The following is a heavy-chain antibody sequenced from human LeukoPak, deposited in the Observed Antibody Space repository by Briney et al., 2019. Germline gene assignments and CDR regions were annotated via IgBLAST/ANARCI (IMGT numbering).Heavy chain of an antibody. D-gene: IGHD6-19*01. CDR1: GGSISSRNYY. CDR2: ISTSGST. CDR3: ATVTALTGTYYMDV. J-gene: IGHJ6*03. V-gene: IGHV4-61*02. Sequence: SETLSLTXTVSGGSISSRNYYWSWIRQPPGKGREWIGRISTSGSTNYNPSLKSRVTVSVDSSKNQFSLKLTSVTAADTAVYYCATVTALTGTYYMDVWGKGTTVTVSS.